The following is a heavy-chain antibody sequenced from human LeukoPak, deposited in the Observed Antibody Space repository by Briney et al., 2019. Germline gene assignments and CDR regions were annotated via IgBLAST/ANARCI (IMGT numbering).Heavy chain of an antibody. D-gene: IGHD3-22*01. CDR1: GDSISSYY. V-gene: IGHV4-4*07. J-gene: IGHJ4*02. Sequence: PSETLSLTCTVSGDSISSYYFNWIRQPAGKGLEWLGRIYTSGTTYYNPSLKSRLTMSVDTSKNQFSVKLRSVTAADTALYFCALLGSSALDYWGQGVLVTVSS. CDR2: IYTSGTT. CDR3: ALLGSSALDY.